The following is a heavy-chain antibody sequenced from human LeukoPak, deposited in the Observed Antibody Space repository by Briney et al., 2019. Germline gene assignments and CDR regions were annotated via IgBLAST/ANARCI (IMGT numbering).Heavy chain of an antibody. D-gene: IGHD3-10*01. V-gene: IGHV1-2*04. CDR3: ARAKGSVLLWFGGGNWFDP. Sequence: GASVKVSCKASGYTFTSYYMHWVRQAPGQGLEWMGWINPNSGGTNYAQKFQGWVTMTRDTSISTAYMELSRLRSDDTAVYYCARAKGSVLLWFGGGNWFDPWGQGTLVTVSS. CDR2: INPNSGGT. J-gene: IGHJ5*02. CDR1: GYTFTSYY.